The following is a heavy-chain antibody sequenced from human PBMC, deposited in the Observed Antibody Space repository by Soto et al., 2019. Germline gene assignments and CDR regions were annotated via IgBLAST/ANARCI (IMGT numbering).Heavy chain of an antibody. Sequence: LRLSCAASGFTFSSYGMHWVRQAPGKGLEWVAVISYDGSNKYYADSVKGRFTISRDNSKNTLYLQMNSLRAEDTAVYYCAKKGGSTGLGYYYGMDVWGQGTTVTVSS. CDR2: ISYDGSNK. V-gene: IGHV3-30*18. J-gene: IGHJ6*02. CDR1: GFTFSSYG. D-gene: IGHD3-10*01. CDR3: AKKGGSTGLGYYYGMDV.